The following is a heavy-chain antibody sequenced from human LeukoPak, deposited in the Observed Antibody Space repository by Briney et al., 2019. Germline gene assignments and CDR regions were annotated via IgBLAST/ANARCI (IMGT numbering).Heavy chain of an antibody. V-gene: IGHV4-59*01. J-gene: IGHJ4*02. CDR1: GGSISSYY. D-gene: IGHD2/OR15-2a*01. Sequence: NPSETLSLTCTVSGGSISSYYWSWIRQPPGKGLEWIGYIYYSGSTNYNPSLKSRVTISVDTSKNQVSLKLRSVTAADTAVYYCSEGYFEPFDHWGQGTLVTVSS. CDR3: SEGYFEPFDH. CDR2: IYYSGST.